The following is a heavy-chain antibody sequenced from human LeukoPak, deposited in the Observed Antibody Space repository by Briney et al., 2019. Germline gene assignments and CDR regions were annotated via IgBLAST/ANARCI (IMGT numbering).Heavy chain of an antibody. J-gene: IGHJ4*02. D-gene: IGHD3-22*01. V-gene: IGHV3-23*01. Sequence: GGSLRLSCAASGFTFSSYGMSWVRQAPGKGLEWVSALSGSGGSPYYADSVKGRFTISRDNSKNTLYLQMNSLRAEDTAVYYCAKAIDYYYYDSSGYYSFDYWGQGTLVTVSS. CDR1: GFTFSSYG. CDR3: AKAIDYYYYDSSGYYSFDY. CDR2: LSGSGGSP.